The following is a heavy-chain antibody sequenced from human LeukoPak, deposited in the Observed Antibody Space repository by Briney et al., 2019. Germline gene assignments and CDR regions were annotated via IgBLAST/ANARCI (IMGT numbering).Heavy chain of an antibody. CDR3: ARGPGYSYGYGWFDP. V-gene: IGHV1-46*01. J-gene: IGHJ5*02. D-gene: IGHD5-18*01. CDR1: GYTFTSNY. Sequence: ASLKVSCKAFGYTFTSNYMHWVRQAPGQGPEWMGVISPSGGSTTYAQKFQGRVTLTRDMSTSTVYMELSSLRSEDTAVYYCARGPGYSYGYGWFDPWGQGTLVTVSS. CDR2: ISPSGGST.